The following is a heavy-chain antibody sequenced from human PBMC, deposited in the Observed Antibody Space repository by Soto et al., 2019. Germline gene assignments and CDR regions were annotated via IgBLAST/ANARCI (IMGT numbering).Heavy chain of an antibody. D-gene: IGHD5-18*01. CDR1: GGTFSSYA. J-gene: IGHJ4*02. V-gene: IGHV1-69*13. CDR2: IIPIFGTA. CDR3: ARGPPILIQLWSPGYFDY. Sequence: SVKVSCKASGGTFSSYAISWVRQAPGQGLEWMGGIIPIFGTANYAQKFQGRVTITADESTSTAYMELSSLRSEDTAVYYCARGPPILIQLWSPGYFDYWGQGTLVTVSS.